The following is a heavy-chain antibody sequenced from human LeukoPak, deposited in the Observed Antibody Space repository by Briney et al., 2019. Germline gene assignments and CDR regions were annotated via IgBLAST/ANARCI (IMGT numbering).Heavy chain of an antibody. D-gene: IGHD2-8*01. CDR2: FSGSGGTT. CDR3: ANGNRCTSPNCLGYYYFYMDV. V-gene: IGHV3-23*01. Sequence: QTGGSLRLSCAASGFTFGNYAMNWVRQAPGRGLEWVSGFSGSGGTTYYADSVKGRFTISRDNSKNTLYLQMNSLRAEDTAVYYCANGNRCTSPNCLGYYYFYMDVWGKGTTVTVSS. CDR1: GFTFGNYA. J-gene: IGHJ6*03.